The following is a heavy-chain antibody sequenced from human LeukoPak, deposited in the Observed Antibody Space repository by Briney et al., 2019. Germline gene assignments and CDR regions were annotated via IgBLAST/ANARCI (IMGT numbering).Heavy chain of an antibody. V-gene: IGHV3-30*18. CDR1: GFTFSSYG. J-gene: IGHJ6*02. Sequence: PVRSLRLSSAASGFTFSSYGMHWVRQAPGKGLGGVAVISYVGSNKYYAHSVKGRFTISRDNSKNTLYLQMNSLRAEDTAVYYCAKDHDSSGMDVWGQGTKVSDSS. CDR2: ISYVGSNK. CDR3: AKDHDSSGMDV. D-gene: IGHD1-1*01.